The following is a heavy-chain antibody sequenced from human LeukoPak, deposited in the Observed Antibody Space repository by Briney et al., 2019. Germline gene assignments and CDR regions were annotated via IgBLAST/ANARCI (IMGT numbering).Heavy chain of an antibody. CDR1: EFTFSSYW. V-gene: IGHV3-7*01. J-gene: IGHJ4*02. CDR2: IKQDGSEK. Sequence: GGSLRLSCAASEFTFSSYWMSWVRQAPGKGLEWVANIKQDGSEKYYVDSVRGRFTISRDNAKNSLYLQMNSLRAEDTAVYYCARGDWLPLPYAFDHWGQGTLVTVSS. CDR3: ARGDWLPLPYAFDH. D-gene: IGHD5-12*01.